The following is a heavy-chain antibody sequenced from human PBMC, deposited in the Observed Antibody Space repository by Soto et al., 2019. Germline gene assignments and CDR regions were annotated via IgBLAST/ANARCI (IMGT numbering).Heavy chain of an antibody. CDR3: ARDGSKIDGYGVQLGY. V-gene: IGHV1-8*01. D-gene: IGHD4-17*01. CDR1: GYTFTSYD. J-gene: IGHJ4*01. Sequence: QVQLVQSGAEVKKPWASVKVSCKASGYTFTSYDINWVRQATGQGLEWMGRMNPNSGDTGLAQKFQGRIPMTRNTSIPTAYMELSSLRSEDTAVYYCARDGSKIDGYGVQLGYWGHGTVVTVSS. CDR2: MNPNSGDT.